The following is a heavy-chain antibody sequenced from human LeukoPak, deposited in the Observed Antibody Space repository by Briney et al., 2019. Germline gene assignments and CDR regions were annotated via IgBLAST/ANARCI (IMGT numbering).Heavy chain of an antibody. CDR1: GFTFSSYG. CDR3: ARENDYGDYGWFDP. Sequence: GGSLRLSCAASGFTFSSYGMHWVRQAPGKGLEWVAVIWYDGSNKYYADSVKGRFTISRDNSKNTLYLQMNSLRAEDTAVYYCARENDYGDYGWFDPWGQGTLVTVSS. D-gene: IGHD4-17*01. J-gene: IGHJ5*02. V-gene: IGHV3-33*01. CDR2: IWYDGSNK.